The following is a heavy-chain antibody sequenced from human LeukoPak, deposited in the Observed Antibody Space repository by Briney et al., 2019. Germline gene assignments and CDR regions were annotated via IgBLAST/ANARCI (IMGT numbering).Heavy chain of an antibody. Sequence: GGSLRLSCAASGFTFSSYAMGWVRQAPGKGLEWVSVISVSGGSAYYADSVKGRFTISRDNSKNTLYLQMNSLRAEDTAVYYCAKDRYGSGTNWFDPWGQGTLVTVSS. CDR3: AKDRYGSGTNWFDP. CDR2: ISVSGGSA. CDR1: GFTFSSYA. D-gene: IGHD3-10*01. V-gene: IGHV3-23*01. J-gene: IGHJ5*02.